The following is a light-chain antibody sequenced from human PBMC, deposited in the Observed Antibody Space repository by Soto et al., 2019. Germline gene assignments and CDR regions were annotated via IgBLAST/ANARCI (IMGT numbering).Light chain of an antibody. CDR3: QHYNSYPWT. CDR2: DAS. J-gene: IGKJ1*01. V-gene: IGKV1-5*01. CDR1: QSISSW. Sequence: DIQMTQSPSTLSSSVGERVTITCRASQSISSWLAWYQQKPGKAPKLLIYDASSLESGVPSRFSGSGSGTEFTLTISSLQPDDFATYYCQHYNSYPWTFGQGTKVDIK.